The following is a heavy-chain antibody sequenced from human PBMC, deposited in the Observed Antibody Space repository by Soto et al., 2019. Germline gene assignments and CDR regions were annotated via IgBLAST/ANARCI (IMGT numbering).Heavy chain of an antibody. V-gene: IGHV1-69*01. CDR3: ARDRRRYPRGYSYGYDYYYGMDV. CDR1: GGPFSRYA. Sequence: QVQLVQSGAEVKKLGSSVKFSCRASGGPFSRYAISWVRQAPGQGLKWRGGIIPTFGTANYAQKFQGRVTITADESTSTAYMELSSLRSEDTAVYYCARDRRRYPRGYSYGYDYYYGMDVWGQGTTVTVSS. CDR2: IIPTFGTA. D-gene: IGHD5-18*01. J-gene: IGHJ6*02.